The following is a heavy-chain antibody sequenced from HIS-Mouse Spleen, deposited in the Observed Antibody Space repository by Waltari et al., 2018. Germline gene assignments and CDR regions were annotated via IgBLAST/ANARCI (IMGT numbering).Heavy chain of an antibody. V-gene: IGHV3-30*18. CDR1: GVTVRTYA. CDR3: AKDSSWPFDY. Sequence: QVQLVEAGGGVVQPGCSRRRSCAASGVTVRTYAMPWVRQAPGKGLEWVAVISYDGSNKYYADSVKGRFTISRDNSKNTLYLQMNSLRAEDTAVYYCAKDSSWPFDYWGQGTLVTVSS. J-gene: IGHJ4*02. CDR2: ISYDGSNK. D-gene: IGHD6-13*01.